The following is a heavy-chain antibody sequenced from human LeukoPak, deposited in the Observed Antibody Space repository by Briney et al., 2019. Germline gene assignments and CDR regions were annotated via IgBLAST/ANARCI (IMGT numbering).Heavy chain of an antibody. V-gene: IGHV1-46*01. D-gene: IGHD3-22*01. CDR1: GYTSTSYY. CDR2: INPSGGST. J-gene: IGHJ4*02. Sequence: ASVKVSCKASGYTSTSYYMHWVRQAPGQGLEWMGIINPSGGSTSYAQKFQGRVTMTRDMSTSTVYMELSSLRSEDTAVYYCARVSSWGSSGYSDDYWGQGTLVTVSS. CDR3: ARVSSWGSSGYSDDY.